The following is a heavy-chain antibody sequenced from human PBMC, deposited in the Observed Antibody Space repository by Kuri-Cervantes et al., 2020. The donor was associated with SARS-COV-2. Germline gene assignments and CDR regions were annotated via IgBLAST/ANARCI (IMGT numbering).Heavy chain of an antibody. D-gene: IGHD1-26*01. CDR3: ARVGANVIRPENWFDP. J-gene: IGHJ5*02. Sequence: SVKVSCKASGGTFSSYAISWVRQAPGQGLEWMGRIIPILGIANYAQKFQGRVTITADKSTSTAYMELSSLRSEDTAVYYCARVGANVIRPENWFDPWGQGTLVTVSS. CDR1: GGTFSSYA. V-gene: IGHV1-69*04. CDR2: IIPILGIA.